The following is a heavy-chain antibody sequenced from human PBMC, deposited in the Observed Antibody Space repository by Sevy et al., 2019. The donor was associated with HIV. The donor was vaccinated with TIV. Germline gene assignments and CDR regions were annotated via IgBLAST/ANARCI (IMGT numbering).Heavy chain of an antibody. CDR2: IYYSGST. Sequence: SETLSLTCTVSGGSISSYYRSWIRQPPGKGLEWIGYIYYSGSTNYNPSLKSRVTISVDTSKNQFSLKLSSVTAADTAVYYCARVGVAGTDYYYYMDVWGKGTTVTVSS. CDR3: ARVGVAGTDYYYYMDV. CDR1: GGSISSYY. J-gene: IGHJ6*03. D-gene: IGHD6-19*01. V-gene: IGHV4-59*01.